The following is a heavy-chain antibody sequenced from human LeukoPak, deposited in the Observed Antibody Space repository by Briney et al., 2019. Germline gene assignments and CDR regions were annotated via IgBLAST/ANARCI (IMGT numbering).Heavy chain of an antibody. D-gene: IGHD3-22*01. J-gene: IGHJ4*02. CDR2: ISWNSGSI. CDR3: AKGKTSSGYYYYFDY. V-gene: IGHV3-9*01. Sequence: PGGSLRLSCAASGFTFDDYAMHWVRQAPGKGLEWVSGISWNSGSIGYADSVKGRFTISRDNAKNSLYLQMNSLRAEDTALYYCAKGKTSSGYYYYFDYWGQGTLVTVSS. CDR1: GFTFDDYA.